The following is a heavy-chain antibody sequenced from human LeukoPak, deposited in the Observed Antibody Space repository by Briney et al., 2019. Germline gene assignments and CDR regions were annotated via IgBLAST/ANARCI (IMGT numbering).Heavy chain of an antibody. D-gene: IGHD6-13*01. J-gene: IGHJ6*03. CDR2: IIPIFGTA. Sequence: GSSVKVSCKASGGTFSSYAISWVRQAPGQGLEWMGGIIPIFGTANYAQKFQGRVTITTDESTSTAYMELSSLRSEDTAVYYCARGRRIAAAGTPGYYYYYMDVWGKGTTVTVSS. CDR3: ARGRRIAAAGTPGYYYYYMDV. V-gene: IGHV1-69*05. CDR1: GGTFSSYA.